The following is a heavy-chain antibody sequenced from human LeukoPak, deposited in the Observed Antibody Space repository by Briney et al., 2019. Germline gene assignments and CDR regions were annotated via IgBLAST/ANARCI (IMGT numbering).Heavy chain of an antibody. V-gene: IGHV3-30*02. CDR2: IRYDGTNK. Sequence: PGGSLRLSCAASGFTFINYGIHWVRQAPGKGLEWVAFIRYDGTNKYYADSVKGRFTISRDNSKNTLYLQMNSLRAEVTAVYYCAKDLSVDYWGQGTLVTVSS. D-gene: IGHD2/OR15-2a*01. J-gene: IGHJ4*02. CDR3: AKDLSVDY. CDR1: GFTFINYG.